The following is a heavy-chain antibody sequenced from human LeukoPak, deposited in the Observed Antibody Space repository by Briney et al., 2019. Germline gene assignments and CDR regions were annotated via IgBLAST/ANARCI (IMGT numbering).Heavy chain of an antibody. CDR1: GGSIINSGYY. CDR2: INHSGST. Sequence: SETLSLTCTVSGGSIINSGYYWSWIRQPPGKGLEWIGEINHSGSTNYNPSLKSRVTISVDTSKNQFSLKLSSVTAADTAVYYCARQTVAGLGEGIAPHYWGQGTLVTVSS. D-gene: IGHD3-16*01. CDR3: ARQTVAGLGEGIAPHY. V-gene: IGHV4-34*01. J-gene: IGHJ4*02.